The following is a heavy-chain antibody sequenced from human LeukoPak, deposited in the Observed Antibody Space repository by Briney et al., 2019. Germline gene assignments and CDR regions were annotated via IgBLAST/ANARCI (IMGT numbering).Heavy chain of an antibody. CDR2: ISSSSSTI. J-gene: IGHJ6*02. V-gene: IGHV3-48*04. CDR1: GFTFSSYS. Sequence: GGSLRLSCAASGFTFSSYSMNWVRQAPGKGLEWVSYISSSSSTIYYADSVKGRFTISRDNAKNSLYLQMNSLRAEDTAVYYCARDGYCSGVRCHNDYYYGVDVWGQGTTVTVSS. D-gene: IGHD2-15*01. CDR3: ARDGYCSGVRCHNDYYYGVDV.